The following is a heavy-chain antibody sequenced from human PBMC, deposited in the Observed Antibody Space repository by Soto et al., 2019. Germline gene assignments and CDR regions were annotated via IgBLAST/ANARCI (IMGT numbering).Heavy chain of an antibody. CDR3: ARGSFPSAVADTVLDY. Sequence: ASVKVSCKASGYTFTGYYMHWVRQAPGQGLEWMGWINPNSGGTNYAQKFQGWVTMTRDTSISTAYMELSRLRSDDTAVYYCARGSFPSAVADTVLDYWGQGTLVTVSS. V-gene: IGHV1-2*04. D-gene: IGHD6-19*01. CDR1: GYTFTGYY. CDR2: INPNSGGT. J-gene: IGHJ4*02.